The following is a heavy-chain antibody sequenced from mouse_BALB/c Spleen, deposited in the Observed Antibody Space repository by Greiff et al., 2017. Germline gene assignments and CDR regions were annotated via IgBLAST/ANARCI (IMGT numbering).Heavy chain of an antibody. J-gene: IGHJ4*01. V-gene: IGHV5-6-3*01. D-gene: IGHD2-4*01. CDR3: AREVDYDGYAMDY. CDR2: INSNGGST. CDR1: GFTFSSYG. Sequence: EVMLVESGGGLVQPGGSLKLSCAASGFTFSSYGMSWVRQTPDKRLELVATINSNGGSTYYPDSVKGRFTISRDNAKNTLYLQMSSLKSEDTAMYYCAREVDYDGYAMDYWGQGTSVTVSS.